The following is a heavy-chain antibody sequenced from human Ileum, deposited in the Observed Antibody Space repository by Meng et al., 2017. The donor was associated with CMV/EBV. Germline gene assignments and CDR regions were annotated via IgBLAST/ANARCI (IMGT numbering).Heavy chain of an antibody. CDR1: GLTVSDNR. Sequence: GGSLRLSCAASGLTVSDNRMTWVRQVAGQGLQWVSTLYEGGSAHYAPSVEGRFTISKDNSGNMVYLQMSSLRVEDTAVYYCLREQMGAWRGYFDCWGQGSLVTVSS. V-gene: IGHV3-53*01. D-gene: IGHD3-3*01. J-gene: IGHJ5*01. CDR2: LYEGGSA. CDR3: LREQMGAWRGYFDC.